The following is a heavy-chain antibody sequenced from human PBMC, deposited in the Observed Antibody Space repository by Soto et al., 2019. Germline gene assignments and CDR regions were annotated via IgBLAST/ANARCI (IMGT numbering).Heavy chain of an antibody. Sequence: ASVKVSCKASGYTFTSYAMHWVRQAPGQRLEWMGWINAGNGNTKYSQKFQGRVTITRDTSASTAYMELSSLRSEDTAVYYCARDPGYSSSWYGYHWFDPWGQGTLVTVSS. CDR3: ARDPGYSSSWYGYHWFDP. CDR1: GYTFTSYA. CDR2: INAGNGNT. J-gene: IGHJ5*02. V-gene: IGHV1-3*01. D-gene: IGHD6-13*01.